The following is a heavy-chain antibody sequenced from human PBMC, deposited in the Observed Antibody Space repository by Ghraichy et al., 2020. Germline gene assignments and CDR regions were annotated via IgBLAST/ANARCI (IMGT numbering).Heavy chain of an antibody. CDR2: INPSGGST. V-gene: IGHV1-46*01. D-gene: IGHD6-19*01. CDR3: ARTSIAVAGTRYFQH. Sequence: ASVKVSCKASGYTFTSYYMHWVRQAPGQGLEWMGIINPSGGSTSYAQKFQGRVTMTRDTSTSTVYMELSSLRSEDTAVYYCARTSIAVAGTRYFQHWGQGTLVTVSS. J-gene: IGHJ1*01. CDR1: GYTFTSYY.